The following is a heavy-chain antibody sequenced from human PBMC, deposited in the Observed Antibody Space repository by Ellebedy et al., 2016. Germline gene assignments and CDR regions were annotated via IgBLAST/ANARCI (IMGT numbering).Heavy chain of an antibody. V-gene: IGHV3-9*01. D-gene: IGHD5/OR15-5a*01. CDR2: ISWTIVGI. CDR3: VKGVSRTGAVGWGYHMDV. CDR1: GFKFDDYA. Sequence: GGSLRLSCAGLGFKFDDYAMHRVRQAPGKGLEWVSGISWTIVGIGYADSVKGRFIISRDNAENSLYLQMNSVRVEDTALYYCVKGVSRTGAVGWGYHMDVWGKGTTVIVAS. J-gene: IGHJ6*03.